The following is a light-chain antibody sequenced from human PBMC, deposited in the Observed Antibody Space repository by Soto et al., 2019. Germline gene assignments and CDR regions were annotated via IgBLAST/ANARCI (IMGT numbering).Light chain of an antibody. J-gene: IGLJ1*01. V-gene: IGLV1-40*01. CDR1: SPNIGNNA. CDR2: GNV. CDR3: QSYDSSLSAFV. Sequence: QSVLTQPPSVSEAPRQRVTISCSGGSPNIGNNAVNWYQQLPGKAPKLLIYGNVNRPSGVPDRFSGSKSGTSASLAITGLQAEDEADYYCQSYDSSLSAFVFGSGTKLTVL.